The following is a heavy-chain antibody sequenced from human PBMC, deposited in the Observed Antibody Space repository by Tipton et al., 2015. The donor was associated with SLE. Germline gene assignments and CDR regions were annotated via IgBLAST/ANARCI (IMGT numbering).Heavy chain of an antibody. J-gene: IGHJ4*02. CDR1: GFTFSSFG. V-gene: IGHV3-30*02. CDR2: IRYDGSDK. Sequence: GSLRLSCAASGFTFSSFGMHWVRQAPGKGLEWVTFIRYDGSDKKYADSVKGRFTISRDNSMSTLYVQMNSLRPEDTAVYYCAKDWGLTGTGGADYDYWGQRTLVTVAS. D-gene: IGHD2-8*02. CDR3: AKDWGLTGTGGADYDY.